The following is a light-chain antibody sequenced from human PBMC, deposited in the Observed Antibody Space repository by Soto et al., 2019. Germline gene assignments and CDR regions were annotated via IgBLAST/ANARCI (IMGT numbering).Light chain of an antibody. CDR1: QDISNY. Sequence: DVQMTQSPSSLSASVGDRVTITCQASQDISNYLNWYQLKPGKAPKLLIYGASNLETGVPSRFSGSGSGTAFSFTISGLQPDDFAIYYCQQYHNLPPYTFGQGTKVDIK. CDR2: GAS. CDR3: QQYHNLPPYT. J-gene: IGKJ2*01. V-gene: IGKV1-33*01.